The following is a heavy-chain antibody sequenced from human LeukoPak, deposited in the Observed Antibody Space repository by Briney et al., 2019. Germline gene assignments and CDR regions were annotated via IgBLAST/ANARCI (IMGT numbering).Heavy chain of an antibody. Sequence: SETLSLTCTVSGGSISTYYWSWIRQPPGKGLEWIGYVYYSGRTRYNPSLESRVAMSIDTSKNQFSLNLTSVTAADTAIYCCARDYNNYIVDHWGQGALVTVSS. CDR3: ARDYNNYIVDH. J-gene: IGHJ4*02. V-gene: IGHV4-59*01. D-gene: IGHD3-10*01. CDR1: GGSISTYY. CDR2: VYYSGRT.